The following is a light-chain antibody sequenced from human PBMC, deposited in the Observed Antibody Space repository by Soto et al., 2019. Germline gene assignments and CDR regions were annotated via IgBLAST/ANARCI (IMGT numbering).Light chain of an antibody. CDR2: EVS. CDR3: SSYTSTSTLYV. V-gene: IGLV2-14*03. Sequence: QSVLTQPASVSGSPGQSITISCTGTSSDVGGHNYVSWHQQHPGKAPILIIYEVSNRPSGISNRFSGSKSGSTASLTISGLQPEDEADYYCSSYTSTSTLYVFGTGTKVTVL. J-gene: IGLJ1*01. CDR1: SSDVGGHNY.